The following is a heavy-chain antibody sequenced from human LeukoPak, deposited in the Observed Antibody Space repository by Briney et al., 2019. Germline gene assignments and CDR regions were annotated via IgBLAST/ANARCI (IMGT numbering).Heavy chain of an antibody. CDR3: ARHLRYYVSLAYFDY. CDR2: IYTSGST. Sequence: SETLSLTCTVSGGSISSYYWSWIRQPAGKGLEWIGRIYTSGSTNYNPSLKSRVTMSVDTSKNQFSLKLSSVTAADTAVYYCARHLRYYVSLAYFDYWGQGTLVTVSS. V-gene: IGHV4-4*07. J-gene: IGHJ4*02. CDR1: GGSISSYY. D-gene: IGHD3-10*01.